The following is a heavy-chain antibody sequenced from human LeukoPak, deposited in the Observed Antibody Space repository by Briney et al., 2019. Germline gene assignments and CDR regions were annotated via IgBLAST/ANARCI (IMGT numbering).Heavy chain of an antibody. CDR1: GGSLSSGGYD. J-gene: IGHJ4*02. CDR3: ASAEDSSSVIWTQTPKLYFDC. Sequence: SQTLCPARTVSGGSLSSGGYDWSWIRPRPGKGLEWIGYIYYSGSTYYYPAHKSRGTLSVDTSKKQFSLKLSSVTAADTAAYYCASAEDSSSVIWTQTPKLYFDCWGQGTLVAVSS. CDR2: IYYSGST. V-gene: IGHV4-31*03. D-gene: IGHD6-6*01.